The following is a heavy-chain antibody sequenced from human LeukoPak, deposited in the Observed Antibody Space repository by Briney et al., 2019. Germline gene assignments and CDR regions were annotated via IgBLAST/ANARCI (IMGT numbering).Heavy chain of an antibody. Sequence: PGRSLRLSCAASGFTFSSYAMHWVRQAPGKGLEWVAVISYDGSNKYYADSVKGRFTISRDNSKNTLYLQMNSLRAEDTAVYYCARGSGAARFDPWGQGTLVTASS. CDR2: ISYDGSNK. CDR3: ARGSGAARFDP. CDR1: GFTFSSYA. D-gene: IGHD6-6*01. J-gene: IGHJ5*02. V-gene: IGHV3-30*01.